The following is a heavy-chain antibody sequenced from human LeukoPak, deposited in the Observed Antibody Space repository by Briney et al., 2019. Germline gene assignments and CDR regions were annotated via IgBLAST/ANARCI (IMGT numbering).Heavy chain of an antibody. Sequence: SETLSLTCTVSGGSISSYYWSWIRQPPGKGLEWIGYIYYSGSTNYNPSPKSRVTISVDTSKNQFSLKLSSVTAADTAVYYCARAMEDDAFDIWGQGTMVTVSS. CDR3: ARAMEDDAFDI. CDR2: IYYSGST. CDR1: GGSISSYY. J-gene: IGHJ3*02. V-gene: IGHV4-59*01. D-gene: IGHD3-10*01.